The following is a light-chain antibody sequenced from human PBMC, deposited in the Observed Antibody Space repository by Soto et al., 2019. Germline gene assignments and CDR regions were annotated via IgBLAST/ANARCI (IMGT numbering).Light chain of an antibody. J-gene: IGLJ3*02. CDR1: SSDVGNYNY. CDR2: DVN. Sequence: QSALTQPRSVSGSPGQSVTISCTGTSSDVGNYNYVSWYQQHPGKAPKVMIYDVNKWPSGVPDRFSGSKSGNTASLTISGLQAEDEADYYCCSYAGSYTWEFGGGTKLTVL. CDR3: CSYAGSYTWE. V-gene: IGLV2-11*01.